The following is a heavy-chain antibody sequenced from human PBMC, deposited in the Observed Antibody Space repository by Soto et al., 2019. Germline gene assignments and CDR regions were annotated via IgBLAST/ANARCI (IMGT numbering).Heavy chain of an antibody. D-gene: IGHD1-26*01. J-gene: IGHJ5*02. CDR2: INSDGSST. CDR3: ARDRIVGANCNWFDP. V-gene: IGHV3-74*01. Sequence: EVQLVESGGGLVQPGGSLRLSCAASGFTFSSYWMHWVRQAPGKGLVWVSRINSDGSSTSYADSVKGRFTISRDNAKNTLYLQMNSLRAEDTAVYYCARDRIVGANCNWFDPWGQGTLVTVSS. CDR1: GFTFSSYW.